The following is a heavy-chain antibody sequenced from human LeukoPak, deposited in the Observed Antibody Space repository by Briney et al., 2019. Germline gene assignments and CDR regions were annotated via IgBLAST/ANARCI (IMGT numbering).Heavy chain of an antibody. V-gene: IGHV1-69*01. D-gene: IGHD3-3*01. CDR3: ARAVKGTIFGVVILHAFDI. Sequence: ASVKVSCKASGGTFSSYAISWVRQAPGQGLEWMGGIIPIFGTANYAQKFQGRVTITADESTSPAYMELSSLRSEDTAVYYCARAVKGTIFGVVILHAFDIWGQGTMVTVSS. CDR1: GGTFSSYA. J-gene: IGHJ3*02. CDR2: IIPIFGTA.